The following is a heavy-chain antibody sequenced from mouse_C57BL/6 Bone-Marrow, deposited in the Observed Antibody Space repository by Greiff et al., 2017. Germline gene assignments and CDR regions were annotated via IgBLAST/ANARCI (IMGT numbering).Heavy chain of an antibody. V-gene: IGHV1-20*01. D-gene: IGHD1-1*01. Sequence: VQLKQSGPELVKPGDSVKISCKASGYSFTGYFMNWVMQSHGKSLEWIGRINPYNGDTFYNQKFKGKATLTVDKSSSTAHMELRSLTSEDSAVYYCAKDYYGSSSFAYWGQGTLVTVSA. CDR2: INPYNGDT. J-gene: IGHJ3*01. CDR1: GYSFTGYF. CDR3: AKDYYGSSSFAY.